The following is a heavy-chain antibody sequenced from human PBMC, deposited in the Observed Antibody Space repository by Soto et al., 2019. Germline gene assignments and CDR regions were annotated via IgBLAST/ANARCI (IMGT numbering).Heavy chain of an antibody. CDR3: ANGCGGTCYSRIHY. CDR1: RFTFSSYA. D-gene: IGHD2-15*01. CDR2: ISDSGGST. V-gene: IGHV3-23*01. J-gene: IGHJ4*02. Sequence: EVQLLESGGGLVQPGGSLRLSCAASRFTFSSYAMSWVRQAPGKGLEWVSGISDSGGSTYYADSVKGRFTISRYNSKNTLYLQMNSLRAEDTAVYYCANGCGGTCYSRIHYWGQGTLVTVSS.